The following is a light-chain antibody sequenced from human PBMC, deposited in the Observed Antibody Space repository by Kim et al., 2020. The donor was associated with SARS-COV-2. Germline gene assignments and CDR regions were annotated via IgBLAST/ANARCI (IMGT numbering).Light chain of an antibody. J-gene: IGKJ1*01. CDR2: SAS. Sequence: DIQMTQSPSSLSASVGDRVTITCRASQTIANYLNWYQQKPGKAPKLLLHSASSLQSGVPSRFSGSGSGTDFTLIISSLQPEDFATYYCQQSYSTPRTFGKGTKVDIK. CDR3: QQSYSTPRT. CDR1: QTIANY. V-gene: IGKV1-39*01.